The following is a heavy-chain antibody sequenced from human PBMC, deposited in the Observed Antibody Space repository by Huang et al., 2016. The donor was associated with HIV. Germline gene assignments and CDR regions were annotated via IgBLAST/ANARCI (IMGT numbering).Heavy chain of an antibody. Sequence: QVQLVQSGAEVKKPGSSVKVSCKASGGTFSSYAISWGRQAPGQGLEWMGGIMPIFDAANYAQKFQGRVTSTAEESTSTAYMELSSLRSEDTAVYYCARAGEAYYDSSGYYYFDYWGQGTLVTVSS. V-gene: IGHV1-69*01. J-gene: IGHJ4*02. CDR2: IMPIFDAA. CDR3: ARAGEAYYDSSGYYYFDY. D-gene: IGHD3-22*01. CDR1: GGTFSSYA.